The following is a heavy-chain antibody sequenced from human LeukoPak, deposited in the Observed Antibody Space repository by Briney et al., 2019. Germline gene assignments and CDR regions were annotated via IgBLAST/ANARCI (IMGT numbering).Heavy chain of an antibody. CDR2: INSDGSST. D-gene: IGHD5-12*01. CDR1: GFTFSSYW. Sequence: GGSLRLSCAASGFTFSSYWMHWVRQAPGKGLVWVSRINSDGSSTIYADSVKGRFTISRDNAKNTVYLQINSLRAEDTAVYFCARWWLRSGDYWGQGTLVTVSS. CDR3: ARWWLRSGDY. J-gene: IGHJ4*02. V-gene: IGHV3-74*01.